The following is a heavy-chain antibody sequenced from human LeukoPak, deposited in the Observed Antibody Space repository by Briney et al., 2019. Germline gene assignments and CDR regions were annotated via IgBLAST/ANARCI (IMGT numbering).Heavy chain of an antibody. CDR1: GFTFSSYA. Sequence: GGSLRLSCAASGFTFSSYAMSWVRQAPGKGLEWVSAISGSGGSTYYADSVKGRFTISRDTSKYTLQLQMNSLRAEDAAVYYCVRGRTASCYSPSDYWGQGILVTVSS. J-gene: IGHJ4*02. CDR2: ISGSGGST. V-gene: IGHV3-23*01. CDR3: VRGRTASCYSPSDY. D-gene: IGHD2-15*01.